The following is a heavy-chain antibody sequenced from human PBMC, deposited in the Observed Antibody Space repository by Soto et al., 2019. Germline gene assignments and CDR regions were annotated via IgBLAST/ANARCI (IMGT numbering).Heavy chain of an antibody. CDR3: ARKGYGDYGGMDV. J-gene: IGHJ6*02. Sequence: PGGSLRLSCAVSGFTFEDYAMHWVRQAPGKGLEWVSGISWDSRSVAYADSVKGRFTISRDNAENSLHLQMNSLRPEDTAVYYCARKGYGDYGGMDVWGQGTTVTVSS. CDR2: ISWDSRSV. CDR1: GFTFEDYA. D-gene: IGHD4-17*01. V-gene: IGHV3-9*01.